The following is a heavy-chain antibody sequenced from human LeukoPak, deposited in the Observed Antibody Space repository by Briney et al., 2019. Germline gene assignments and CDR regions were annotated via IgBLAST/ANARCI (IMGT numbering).Heavy chain of an antibody. CDR1: GFTFSSYS. V-gene: IGHV3-21*01. CDR3: AREFSSGWYGDDAFDI. CDR2: ISNSSTYI. D-gene: IGHD6-19*01. Sequence: GGSLRLSCAASGFTFSSYSMIWVRQAPGKGLEWVSSISNSSTYIYYADSVKGRFTISRDNAKNSLYLQMNSLRAEDTAVYFCAREFSSGWYGDDAFDIWGQGTMVTVSS. J-gene: IGHJ3*02.